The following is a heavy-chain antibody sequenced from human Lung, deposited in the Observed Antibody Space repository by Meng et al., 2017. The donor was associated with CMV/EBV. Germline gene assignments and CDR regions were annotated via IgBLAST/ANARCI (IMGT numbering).Heavy chain of an antibody. V-gene: IGHV1-18*01. D-gene: IGHD2-15*01. Sequence: QVHPLPSGTEGKKPGGSVRVSCKASGYTFGSYGICWVRQAPGQGLEWMGWFVNYVDTYPAPKFQGRVTMTTDTHTNTAFMELRSLTSDDTAVYYCASGTPGRSYCDYWGQGTLVTVSS. CDR3: ASGTPGRSYCDY. CDR1: GYTFGSYG. CDR2: FVNYVDT. J-gene: IGHJ4*02.